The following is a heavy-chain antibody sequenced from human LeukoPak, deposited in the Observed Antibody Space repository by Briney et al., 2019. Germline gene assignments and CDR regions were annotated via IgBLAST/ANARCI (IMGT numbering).Heavy chain of an antibody. J-gene: IGHJ4*02. CDR2: IIPILGIA. Sequence: SVKVSCKASGYTFTSYYMHWVRQAPGQGLEWMGRIIPILGIANYAQKFQGRVTITADKSTSTAYMELSSLRSEDTAVYYCAVGSAYSSSWMGQGYWGQGTLVTVSS. CDR1: GYTFTSYY. D-gene: IGHD6-13*01. V-gene: IGHV1-69*02. CDR3: AVGSAYSSSWMGQGY.